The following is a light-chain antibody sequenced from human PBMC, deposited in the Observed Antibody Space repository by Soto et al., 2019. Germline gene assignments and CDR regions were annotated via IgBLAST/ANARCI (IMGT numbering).Light chain of an antibody. CDR2: DAS. CDR3: QQYNSYSSM. J-gene: IGKJ1*01. CDR1: QSITTW. V-gene: IGKV1-5*01. Sequence: DIQMTQSPSTLSASIGDRVTITCRASQSITTWLAWYQQKPGKAPKLLIYDASRLESGVPSRFSGSGSGTEFTLTISSLQPDDFATYYCQQYNSYSSMFGHGTKVDI.